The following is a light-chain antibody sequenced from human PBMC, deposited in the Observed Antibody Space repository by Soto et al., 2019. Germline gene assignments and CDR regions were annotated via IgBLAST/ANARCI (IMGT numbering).Light chain of an antibody. CDR2: SNN. CDR3: AAWDDSLTGPLYV. CDR1: SSNIGSNT. V-gene: IGLV1-44*01. J-gene: IGLJ1*01. Sequence: QSVLTQPPSASGTPGQRVTISCSGSSSNIGSNTVNWYQQLPGTAPKLLIYSNNQRPSGVPDRFSGSKSGTSASLAISGLQSEDEADYYCAAWDDSLTGPLYVFGTGTKVTVL.